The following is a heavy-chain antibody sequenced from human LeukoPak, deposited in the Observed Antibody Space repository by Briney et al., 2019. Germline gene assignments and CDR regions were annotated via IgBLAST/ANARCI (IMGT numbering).Heavy chain of an antibody. V-gene: IGHV4-59*11. CDR3: ARVSYSGSYSY. J-gene: IGHJ4*02. CDR1: GGSISSHY. Sequence: SETLSLTCTVSGGSISSHYWSWIRQPPGKGLEWIGYIYYSGSTNYNPSLKSRVTISVDTSKSQFSLKLSSVTAADTAVYYCARVSYSGSYSYWGQGTLVTVSS. D-gene: IGHD1-26*01. CDR2: IYYSGST.